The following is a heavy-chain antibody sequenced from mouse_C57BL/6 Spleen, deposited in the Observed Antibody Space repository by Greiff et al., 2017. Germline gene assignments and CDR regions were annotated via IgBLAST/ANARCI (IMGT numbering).Heavy chain of an antibody. CDR3: ARTNWDVYYFDY. Sequence: QVQLKQSGPGLVQPSQSLSITCTVSGFSLTSYGVHWVRQSPGKGLEWLGVIWSGGSTDYNAAFISRLSISKDNSKSQVFFKMNSLQAGDTAIYYCARTNWDVYYFDYWGQGTTLTVSS. J-gene: IGHJ2*01. V-gene: IGHV2-2*01. D-gene: IGHD4-1*01. CDR2: IWSGGST. CDR1: GFSLTSYG.